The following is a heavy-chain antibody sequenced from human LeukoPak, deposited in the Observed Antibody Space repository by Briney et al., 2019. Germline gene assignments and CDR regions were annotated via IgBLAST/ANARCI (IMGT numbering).Heavy chain of an antibody. Sequence: AGRSLRLSCAASGSTFSSYGMHWVRQAPGKGLEWVAVIWYDGSNKYYADSVKGRFTISRDNSKNTLYLQMNSLRAEDTAVYYCARDSSGYGSYYYYYYMDVWGKGTTVTVSS. CDR3: ARDSSGYGSYYYYYYMDV. CDR2: IWYDGSNK. D-gene: IGHD3-22*01. V-gene: IGHV3-33*01. J-gene: IGHJ6*03. CDR1: GSTFSSYG.